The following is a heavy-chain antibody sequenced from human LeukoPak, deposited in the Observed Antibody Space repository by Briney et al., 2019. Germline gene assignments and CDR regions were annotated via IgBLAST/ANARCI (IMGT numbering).Heavy chain of an antibody. V-gene: IGHV3-11*01. CDR3: ARTYGSGSYGDY. Sequence: GGSLRLSCAASGFTFSDYYMSWIREAPGKGLEWVSYISTSGSNIYYSDSVKGRFTISRDNAKNSLYLQMNSLRAEDTAVYYCARTYGSGSYGDYWGQGTQVTVSS. CDR2: ISTSGSNI. D-gene: IGHD3-10*01. CDR1: GFTFSDYY. J-gene: IGHJ4*02.